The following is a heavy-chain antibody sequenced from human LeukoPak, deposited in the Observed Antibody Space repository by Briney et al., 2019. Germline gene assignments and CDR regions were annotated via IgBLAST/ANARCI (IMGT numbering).Heavy chain of an antibody. V-gene: IGHV3-21*01. J-gene: IGHJ4*02. CDR1: GFTFSSYS. D-gene: IGHD7-27*01. Sequence: GGSLRLSCAASGFTFSSYSMNWVRQAPGKGLELVSSISSSSSYIYYADSVKGRFTISRDNAKNSLYLQMNSLRAEDTAVYYCARVPRTGDWDYWGQGTLVTVSS. CDR2: ISSSSSYI. CDR3: ARVPRTGDWDY.